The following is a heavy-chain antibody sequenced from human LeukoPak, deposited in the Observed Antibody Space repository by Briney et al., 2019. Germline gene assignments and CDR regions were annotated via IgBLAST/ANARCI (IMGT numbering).Heavy chain of an antibody. J-gene: IGHJ4*02. Sequence: GGSLRLSCAASGFTFSNDGMSWVRQAPGKGPEWISYINSRSSDIHYADSVRGRFTIYRDNVKNSLFLQMNSLRVEDTAVYFCARDGVALYWGQGTLVTVSS. CDR3: ARDGVALY. CDR2: INSRSSDI. CDR1: GFTFSNDG. V-gene: IGHV3-48*01. D-gene: IGHD2-15*01.